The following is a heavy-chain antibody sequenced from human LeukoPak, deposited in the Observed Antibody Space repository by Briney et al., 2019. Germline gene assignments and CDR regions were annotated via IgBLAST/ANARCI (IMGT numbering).Heavy chain of an antibody. CDR3: ARGESPVAGDDAFDI. D-gene: IGHD3-16*01. J-gene: IGHJ3*02. Sequence: ASVKVSCKASGYTFTSYDFNWVRQATGQGLEWMGGMNPNSGNTGYAQKFQGRVTMTRNTSISTAYMELSSLRSEDTAVYYCARGESPVAGDDAFDIWGQGTMVTVSS. V-gene: IGHV1-8*01. CDR2: MNPNSGNT. CDR1: GYTFTSYD.